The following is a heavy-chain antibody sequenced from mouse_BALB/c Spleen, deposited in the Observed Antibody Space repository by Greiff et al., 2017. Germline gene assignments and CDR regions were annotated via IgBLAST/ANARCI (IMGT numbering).Heavy chain of an antibody. CDR1: GYTFTSYW. V-gene: IGHV1S81*02. D-gene: IGHD2-1*01. CDR2: INPSNGRT. Sequence: VQLQQSGAELVKPGASVKLSCKASGYTFTSYWMHWVKQRPGQGLEWIGEINPSNGRTNYNEKFKSKATLTVDKSSSTAYMQLSSLTSEDSAVYYCARSEGNPYYAMDYWGQGTSVTVSS. J-gene: IGHJ4*01. CDR3: ARSEGNPYYAMDY.